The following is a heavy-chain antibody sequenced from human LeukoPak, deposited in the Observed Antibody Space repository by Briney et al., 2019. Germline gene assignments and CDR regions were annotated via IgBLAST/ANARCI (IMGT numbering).Heavy chain of an antibody. CDR2: ISSSSSYA. J-gene: IGHJ4*02. V-gene: IGHV3-11*05. CDR3: ARGARGSSSRGRVVDY. CDR1: RFAFSQAW. D-gene: IGHD6-13*01. Sequence: PGGSLRLSCVASRFAFSQAWMSWIRQAPGKGLEWVSYISSSSSYANYADSVKGRFTISRDNAKNSLYLQMNSLRAEDTAVYYCARGARGSSSRGRVVDYWGQGTLVTVSS.